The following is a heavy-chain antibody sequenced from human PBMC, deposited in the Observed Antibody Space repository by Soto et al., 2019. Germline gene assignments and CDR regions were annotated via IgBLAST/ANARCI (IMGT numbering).Heavy chain of an antibody. Sequence: QLQLQESGPGLVKPSETLSLTCTVSGGSISSSSYYWGWIRQPPGKGLEWIGSIYYSGSTYYNPSLKSRVTISVDTSKNQFSLKLSSVTAADTAVYYCARHLRWELGGDYWGQGTLVTVSS. CDR3: ARHLRWELGGDY. J-gene: IGHJ4*02. D-gene: IGHD2-21*01. CDR1: GGSISSSSYY. V-gene: IGHV4-39*01. CDR2: IYYSGST.